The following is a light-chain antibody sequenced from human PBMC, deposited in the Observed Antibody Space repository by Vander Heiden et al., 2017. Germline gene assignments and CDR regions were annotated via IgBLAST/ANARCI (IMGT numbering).Light chain of an antibody. CDR3: QQSNSFSLT. V-gene: IGKV1-12*01. Sequence: DIQMTQSLSSAYASVGDRVTLACRASQGISRWLAWYQQKPGKAPSLLIYAASNLQSGAPARFSGSGSGTDFTLTISSLQPEDSATYYCQQSNSFSLTFGGGTKVVIK. CDR1: QGISRW. CDR2: AAS. J-gene: IGKJ4*01.